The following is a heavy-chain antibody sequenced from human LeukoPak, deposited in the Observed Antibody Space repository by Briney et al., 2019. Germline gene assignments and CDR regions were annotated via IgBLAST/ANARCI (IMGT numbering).Heavy chain of an antibody. D-gene: IGHD6-13*01. V-gene: IGHV3-33*06. CDR1: GFTFSSYG. J-gene: IGHJ6*03. Sequence: QSGGSLRLSCAASGFTFSSYGMHWVRQAPGKGLEWVAVIWYDGSNKYYADSVKGRFTISRDNSKNTLYLQMNSLRAEDTAVYYCAKDNRFSSSWYYHYYKDVWGKGTTVAVSS. CDR2: IWYDGSNK. CDR3: AKDNRFSSSWYYHYYKDV.